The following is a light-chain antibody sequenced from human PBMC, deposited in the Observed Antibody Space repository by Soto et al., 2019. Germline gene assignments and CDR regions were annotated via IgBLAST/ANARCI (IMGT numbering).Light chain of an antibody. Sequence: DVQLTQPPSFLSASVGDRVTITRRASQGISSYLAWYQQKPGKAPNLLISAASTLQSGVPSRFSGSGSGTEFTLTISSLQPEDFATYYCQQRNSYPLTFGQGTRLEIK. CDR3: QQRNSYPLT. CDR1: QGISSY. V-gene: IGKV1-9*01. CDR2: AAS. J-gene: IGKJ5*01.